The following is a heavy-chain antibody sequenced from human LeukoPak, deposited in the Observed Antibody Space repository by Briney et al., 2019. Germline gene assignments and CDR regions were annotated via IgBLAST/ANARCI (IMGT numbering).Heavy chain of an antibody. J-gene: IGHJ3*02. D-gene: IGHD3-10*01. V-gene: IGHV3-48*04. CDR3: ARTSQSSGSYSAFDI. Sequence: GGSLRLSCAASGFTFSTYRMNWVRQAPGKGLEWVSYISSSSSTIYYADSVKGRFTISRDNAKNSLYLQMNSLRAEDTAVYYCARTSQSSGSYSAFDIWGQGTMVTVSS. CDR2: ISSSSSTI. CDR1: GFTFSTYR.